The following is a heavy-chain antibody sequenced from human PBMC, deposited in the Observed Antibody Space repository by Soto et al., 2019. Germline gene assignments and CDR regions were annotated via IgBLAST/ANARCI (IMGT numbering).Heavy chain of an antibody. CDR3: ARRERAAGTDWWFDP. J-gene: IGHJ5*02. D-gene: IGHD6-19*01. V-gene: IGHV4-39*01. CDR1: GGSISSSSFH. CDR2: IYYSGST. Sequence: QLQLQESGPGLVKPSETLSLTCTVSGGSISSSSFHWGWIRQPPGKGLEWIGSIYYSGSTYYSPSLKSRVTISVDTSKNQLSLKQRAVTAADTAVYYWARRERAAGTDWWFDPWGQGTLVTVSS.